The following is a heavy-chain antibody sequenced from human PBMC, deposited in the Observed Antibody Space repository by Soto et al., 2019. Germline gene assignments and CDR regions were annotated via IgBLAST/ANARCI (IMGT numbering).Heavy chain of an antibody. V-gene: IGHV4-34*01. D-gene: IGHD6-6*01. Sequence: SETLSLTCAVYGGSFSGYYWSWIRQPPGKGLEWIGEISHSGSTNYNPSLKSRVTISVDTPKNQFSLKLSSVTAADTAVYYCARAEVYSSSSRAFDIWGQGTMVTVSS. CDR3: ARAEVYSSSSRAFDI. CDR1: GGSFSGYY. CDR2: ISHSGST. J-gene: IGHJ3*02.